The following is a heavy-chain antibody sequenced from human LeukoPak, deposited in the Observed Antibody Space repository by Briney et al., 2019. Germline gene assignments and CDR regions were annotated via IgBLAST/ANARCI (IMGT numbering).Heavy chain of an antibody. CDR2: LYHGGDT. D-gene: IGHD5-18*01. CDR1: DFSISSAYY. Sequence: SETLSLTCGASDFSISSAYYWGWIRQPPGKGLEWIGSLYHGGDTYYNPSLKSRVTISVDTPKNQFSLKLSSVTAADTAVYYCARGGDTAMVTGWFDPWGQGTLVTVSS. J-gene: IGHJ5*02. V-gene: IGHV4-38-2*01. CDR3: ARGGDTAMVTGWFDP.